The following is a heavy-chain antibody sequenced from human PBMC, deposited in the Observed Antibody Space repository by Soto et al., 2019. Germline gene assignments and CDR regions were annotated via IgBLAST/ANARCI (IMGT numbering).Heavy chain of an antibody. CDR2: ISGSGCST. J-gene: IGHJ3*02. D-gene: IGHD3-10*01. Sequence: GGSLRLSCAASGFTFSSYAMSWVRQAPGKGLEWVSAISGSGCSTYYADSVKGRFTISRDNSKTTLYLQMNSLRAEDTAVYYCAKDGGSGWGSYTTSDAFDIWGQGTMVTVSS. CDR1: GFTFSSYA. CDR3: AKDGGSGWGSYTTSDAFDI. V-gene: IGHV3-23*01.